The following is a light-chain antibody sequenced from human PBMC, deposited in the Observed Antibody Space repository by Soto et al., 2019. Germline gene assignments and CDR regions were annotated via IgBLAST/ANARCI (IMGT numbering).Light chain of an antibody. V-gene: IGLV1-40*01. Sequence: QSALTQPPSVSGAPGQRVTISCTGSSSNIGAGYDVHWYQQLPGTAPKLLIYGNSNRPSGVPDRFSGSKSGTSASLAITGIQAEDEADYSCQCYDRSLSGYVVGPGTKVTVL. CDR1: SSNIGAGYD. CDR2: GNS. J-gene: IGLJ1*01. CDR3: QCYDRSLSGYV.